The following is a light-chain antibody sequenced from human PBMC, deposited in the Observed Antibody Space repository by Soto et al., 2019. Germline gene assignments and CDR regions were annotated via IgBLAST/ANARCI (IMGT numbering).Light chain of an antibody. CDR2: TAY. Sequence: EIVMTQSPSTLSVSPWEKITLSCRASESVFTALAWYQQKPGQAPRLLIYTAYTRATGIPARFSGSGSGTDFTLTISSLQSEDLALYYCEQYQYWPPTFGQGTKVDIK. V-gene: IGKV3-15*01. CDR3: EQYQYWPPT. J-gene: IGKJ1*01. CDR1: ESVFTA.